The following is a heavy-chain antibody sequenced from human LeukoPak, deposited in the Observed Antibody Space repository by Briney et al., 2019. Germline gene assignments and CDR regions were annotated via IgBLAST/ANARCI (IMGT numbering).Heavy chain of an antibody. CDR3: ARESGAFSPFGF. V-gene: IGHV4-4*02. J-gene: IGHJ4*02. CDR2: VHLSGAS. Sequence: PSGTLSLTCAVSGGSILTTNWWSWVRQPPGKGLEWIGEVHLSGASNYNPSLKSRVSMSIDKSRNQLSPELTSVTAADTAIYYCARESGAFSPFGFWGQGTLVTVSS. CDR1: GGSILTTNW. D-gene: IGHD1-26*01.